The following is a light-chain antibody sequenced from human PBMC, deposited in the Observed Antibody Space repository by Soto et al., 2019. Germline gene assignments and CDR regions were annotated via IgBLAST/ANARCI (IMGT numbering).Light chain of an antibody. CDR1: SSDVGGYNY. V-gene: IGLV2-14*01. J-gene: IGLJ3*02. CDR3: SSYTTSTSLV. CDR2: EVS. Sequence: QSALTQPASVSGSPGQSITISCTGTSSDVGGYNYVSWYQQHPGKAPKVMIYEVSNRPSGVSNRFSGSKSGNTASLTISGLQAEDEADYYCSSYTTSTSLVFGGGTKLPS.